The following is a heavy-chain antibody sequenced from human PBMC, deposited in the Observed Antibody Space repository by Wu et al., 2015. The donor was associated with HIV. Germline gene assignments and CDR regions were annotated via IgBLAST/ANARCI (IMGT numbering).Heavy chain of an antibody. J-gene: IGHJ6*02. CDR2: IIPIFGTA. V-gene: IGHV1-69*05. Sequence: QVQLVQSGAEVKKPGSSVKVSCKASGGTFSSYAISWVRQAPGQGLEWMGGIIPIFGTANYAQKFQGRVTITTDESTSTAYMELSSLRSEDTAVYYCASHSGRLWIQYDYYGMDVWGQGTTVTVSS. D-gene: IGHD5-18*01. CDR3: ASHSGRLWIQYDYYGMDV. CDR1: GGTFSSYA.